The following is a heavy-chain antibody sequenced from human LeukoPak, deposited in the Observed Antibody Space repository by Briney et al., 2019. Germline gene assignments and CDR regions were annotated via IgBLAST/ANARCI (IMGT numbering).Heavy chain of an antibody. J-gene: IGHJ4*02. CDR3: AREGGAPGHTNEFDY. CDR1: GITPFH. D-gene: IGHD1-1*01. CDR2: ITFTGNT. V-gene: IGHV4-59*01. Sequence: SETLSLTCSVSGITPFHWSWVRQTPGKGLEWIGHITFTGNTNYNPSLKSRVTISLGTSNSQFSLELKAVTAADTAVYYCAREGGAPGHTNEFDYWGQGILVTVSS.